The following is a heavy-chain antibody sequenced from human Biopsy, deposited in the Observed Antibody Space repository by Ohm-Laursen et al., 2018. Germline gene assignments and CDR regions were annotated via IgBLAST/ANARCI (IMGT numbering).Heavy chain of an antibody. CDR2: INHSGST. CDR1: GGSFSGYY. J-gene: IGHJ4*02. V-gene: IGHV4-34*01. Sequence: GTLSLTCVVYGGSFSGYYWSWIRQPPGKGLEWIGEINHSGSTNYNPSLKSRVTISVDTSKNQFSLKLISVTAADTAVYYCARGRLRAVARFDYWGQGTLVTVSS. D-gene: IGHD6-19*01. CDR3: ARGRLRAVARFDY.